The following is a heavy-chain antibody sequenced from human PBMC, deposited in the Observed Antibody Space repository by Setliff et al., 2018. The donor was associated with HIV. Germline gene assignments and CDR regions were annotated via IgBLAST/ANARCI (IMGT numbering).Heavy chain of an antibody. D-gene: IGHD3-16*02. Sequence: KSSETLSLTCNVSGDSISRFSWSWIRQPPGKGLEWIGHIYTSGSTNYNSSLKSRPTISVDTSKNQVSLKLTSVTAADTGVYYCARLAMRGVIGDPNWFDPWGQGTLVTVSS. CDR1: GDSISRFS. CDR3: ARLAMRGVIGDPNWFDP. CDR2: IYTSGST. V-gene: IGHV4-4*08. J-gene: IGHJ5*02.